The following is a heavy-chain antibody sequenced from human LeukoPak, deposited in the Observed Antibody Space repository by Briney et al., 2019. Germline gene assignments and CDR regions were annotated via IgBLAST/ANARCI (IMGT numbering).Heavy chain of an antibody. CDR3: ARRLGGGELGY. D-gene: IGHD3-16*01. V-gene: IGHV1-46*01. J-gene: IGHJ4*02. CDR2: IYPSGGST. Sequence: GASVKVSCKPSGYTFTGYYMHWVRQAPGQGLEWMGIIYPSGGSTTYAQKFQGRVTMTRDMSTSTVYMELSSLRSEDTAVYYCARRLGGGELGYWGQGTLVTVSS. CDR1: GYTFTGYY.